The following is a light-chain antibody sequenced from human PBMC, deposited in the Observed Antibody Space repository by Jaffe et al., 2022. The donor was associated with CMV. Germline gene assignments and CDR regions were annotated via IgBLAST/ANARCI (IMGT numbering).Light chain of an antibody. CDR2: DAS. CDR3: QQYRNWPRA. CDR1: QSVSSN. V-gene: IGKV3-15*01. J-gene: IGKJ4*01. Sequence: EIVMTQSPATLSVSPGERATLSCRASQSVSSNLAWYQQKQGQAPRLLIYDASIRATGIPARFSGGGSGTEFTLTISSLQSEDFALYYCQQYRNWPRAFGGGTKVEIK.